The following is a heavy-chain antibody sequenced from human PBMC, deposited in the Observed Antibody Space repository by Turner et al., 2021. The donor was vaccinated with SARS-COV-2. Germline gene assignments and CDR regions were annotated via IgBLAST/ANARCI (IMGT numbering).Heavy chain of an antibody. CDR2: ITYDGSNK. CDR1: GFNFSSYG. CDR3: AKDDNYDFWTGYYMY. V-gene: IGHV3-30*18. J-gene: IGHJ4*02. Sequence: QVQLVESGGGVVQTGRSLRLSCAASGFNFSSYGMHWVRQAPGKGLEWVAVITYDGSNKYYADSVKGRFTISRDNSKNTLYLQMNSLRAEDTAVYYCAKDDNYDFWTGYYMYWGQGTLVTVSS. D-gene: IGHD3-3*01.